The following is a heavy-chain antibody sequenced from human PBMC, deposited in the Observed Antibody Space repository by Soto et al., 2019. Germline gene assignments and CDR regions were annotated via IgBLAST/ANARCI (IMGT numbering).Heavy chain of an antibody. CDR3: ARVVSGILTGYPNCIDS. CDR2: INHSGST. CDR1: GGSFSGYY. Sequence: PSETLSLTCAVYGGSFSGYYWSWIRQPPGKGLEWIGEINHSGSTNYNPSLKSRVTISVDKSKNQFSLKLSSVTAADTAVYYCARVVSGILTGYPNCIDSWGQGILVTVSS. V-gene: IGHV4-34*01. D-gene: IGHD3-9*01. J-gene: IGHJ5*01.